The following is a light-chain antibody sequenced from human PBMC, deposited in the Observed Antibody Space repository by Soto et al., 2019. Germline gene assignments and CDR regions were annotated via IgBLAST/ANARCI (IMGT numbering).Light chain of an antibody. J-gene: IGKJ4*01. V-gene: IGKV3-15*01. Sequence: EIVMTQSPVTLSVSPGDRATLSCRASQSVNSNLAWYQQKPGQTPKLLIYVASTRATGIPARFSGSGSGTAFTLTISSLQSEDFAVYYCQQYNVWPLTFGGGTKVE. CDR1: QSVNSN. CDR2: VAS. CDR3: QQYNVWPLT.